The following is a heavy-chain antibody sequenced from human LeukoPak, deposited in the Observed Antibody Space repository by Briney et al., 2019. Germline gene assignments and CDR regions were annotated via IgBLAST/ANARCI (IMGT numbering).Heavy chain of an antibody. Sequence: PSETLSLTCTVSGGSISSYYWSWIRQPPGKGLEWIGCIYHTGNIDYNPSLKSRVTISVDTSKNQFSLKLSSVTAADTAVYYCATDNSYGSGSYYTWGQGTLVTVSS. V-gene: IGHV4-59*01. CDR1: GGSISSYY. CDR3: ATDNSYGSGSYYT. CDR2: IYHTGNI. D-gene: IGHD3-10*01. J-gene: IGHJ4*02.